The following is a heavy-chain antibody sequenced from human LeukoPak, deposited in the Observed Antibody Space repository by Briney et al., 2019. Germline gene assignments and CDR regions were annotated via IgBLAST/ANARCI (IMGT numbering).Heavy chain of an antibody. CDR3: ARGEDWD. CDR1: GFAFSSYT. V-gene: IGHV3-21*01. CDR2: ISTSSSSYI. D-gene: IGHD3-9*01. J-gene: IGHJ4*02. Sequence: GGSLRLSCAASGFAFSSYTMNWVRQAPGKGLEWVSFISTSSSSYIYYADSVKGRFTISRDNAKNSLYLQMNSLRAEDTAVYYCARGEDWDWGQGTLVTVSS.